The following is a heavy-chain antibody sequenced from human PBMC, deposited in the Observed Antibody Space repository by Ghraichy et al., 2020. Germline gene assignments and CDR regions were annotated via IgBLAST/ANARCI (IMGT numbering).Heavy chain of an antibody. CDR2: IYSGGST. Sequence: LSLTCAASGFTVSSNYMSWVRQAPGKGLEWVSTIYSGGSTYYSDSVKGRFTISRDNSLNTLYLQMNSLRAEDTAVYYCARELAGSSSWYRWGQGTLVTVSS. V-gene: IGHV3-53*01. D-gene: IGHD2-2*01. J-gene: IGHJ4*02. CDR1: GFTVSSNY. CDR3: ARELAGSSSWYR.